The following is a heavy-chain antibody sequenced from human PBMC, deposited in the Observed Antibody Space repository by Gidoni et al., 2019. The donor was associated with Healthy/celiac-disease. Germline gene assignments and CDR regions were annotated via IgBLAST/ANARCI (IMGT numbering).Heavy chain of an antibody. CDR3: ARDASPFDSSSWTSGHYYYYMDV. CDR1: GGSISSYY. D-gene: IGHD6-13*01. V-gene: IGHV4-59*01. J-gene: IGHJ6*03. Sequence: QAQLQESGPGLVKPSETLSLTCTVSGGSISSYYWSWIRQPPGKGLEWIGYIYYSGSTNYNPSRKSRVTISVDTSKNQFSLKLSSVTAADTAVYYCARDASPFDSSSWTSGHYYYYMDVWGKGTTVTVSS. CDR2: IYYSGST.